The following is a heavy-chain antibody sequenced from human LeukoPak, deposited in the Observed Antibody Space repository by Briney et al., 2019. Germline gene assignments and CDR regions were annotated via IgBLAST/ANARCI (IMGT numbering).Heavy chain of an antibody. CDR2: IIPILGIA. CDR3: ARVSGQWLVIDY. D-gene: IGHD6-19*01. Sequence: SVKVSFKASGGTFSSYAISWLRQAPGQGLEWMGRIIPILGIANYAQKFQGRVTMTRDTSTSTVYMELSSLRSEDTAVYYCARVSGQWLVIDYWGQGTLVTVSS. V-gene: IGHV1-69*04. CDR1: GGTFSSYA. J-gene: IGHJ4*02.